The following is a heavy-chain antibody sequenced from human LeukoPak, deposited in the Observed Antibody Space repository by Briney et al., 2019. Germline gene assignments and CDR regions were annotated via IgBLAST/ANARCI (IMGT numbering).Heavy chain of an antibody. Sequence: GGSLRLSCAASGFTFSSYWMRWVRQAPGKGLVWVSRINSDGTSTDYADSVKGRFTISRDNAKNTLYLQMNSLRAEDTAVYYCASGYSSSSLIPFDYWGQGTLVTVSS. CDR3: ASGYSSSSLIPFDY. D-gene: IGHD6-6*01. V-gene: IGHV3-74*01. CDR1: GFTFSSYW. CDR2: INSDGTST. J-gene: IGHJ4*02.